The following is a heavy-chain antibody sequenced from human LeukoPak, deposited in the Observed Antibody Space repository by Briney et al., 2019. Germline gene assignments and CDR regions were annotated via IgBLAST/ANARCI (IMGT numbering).Heavy chain of an antibody. V-gene: IGHV1-69*01. D-gene: IGHD4-17*01. Sequence: SVKVSCKASGGTFSSHAISWVRQAPGQGLEWMGGIIPIFGTANYAQKFQGRVTITADESTSTAYMELSSLRSEDTAVYYCARAPNYGDYRAPDYWGQGTLVTVSS. CDR1: GGTFSSHA. CDR3: ARAPNYGDYRAPDY. CDR2: IIPIFGTA. J-gene: IGHJ4*02.